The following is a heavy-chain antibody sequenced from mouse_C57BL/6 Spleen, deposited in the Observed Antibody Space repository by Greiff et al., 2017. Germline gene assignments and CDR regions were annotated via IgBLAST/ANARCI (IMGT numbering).Heavy chain of an antibody. CDR2: INPNNGGT. V-gene: IGHV1-18*01. Sequence: VQLKQSGPELVKPGASVKIPCKASGYTFTDYNMDWVKQSHGKSLEWIGDINPNNGGTIYNQKFKGKATLTVDKSSSTAYMELRSLTSEDTAVYYCARGYYYGSSYGWYFDVWGTGTTVTVSS. CDR1: GYTFTDYN. CDR3: ARGYYYGSSYGWYFDV. J-gene: IGHJ1*03. D-gene: IGHD1-1*01.